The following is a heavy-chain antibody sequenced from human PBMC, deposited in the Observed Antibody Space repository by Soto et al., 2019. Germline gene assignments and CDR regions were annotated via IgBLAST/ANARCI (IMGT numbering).Heavy chain of an antibody. D-gene: IGHD2-2*01. CDR3: AKDLEYQRGEIYYYYGMDV. V-gene: IGHV3-66*02. Sequence: PGESLKISCAASGFIVNNNYMNWVRQAPGKGLEWVSMIYSGGVTSYGDSVKGRFTISRDNSKNTLYLQMNSLRAEDTAVYYCAKDLEYQRGEIYYYYGMDVWGQGTTVTVSS. CDR1: GFIVNNNY. J-gene: IGHJ6*02. CDR2: IYSGGVT.